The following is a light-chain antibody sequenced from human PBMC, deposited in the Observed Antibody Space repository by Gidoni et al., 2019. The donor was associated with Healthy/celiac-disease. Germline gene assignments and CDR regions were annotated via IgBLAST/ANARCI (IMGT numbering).Light chain of an antibody. V-gene: IGKV4-1*01. J-gene: IGKJ2*01. Sequence: DIVITQSPDSLAVSLGERATINCKSSQSVLYSSNNKNYLAWYQQKPGQPPKLLIYWASTRESGVPDRFSGSGSGTDCTLTSSSLQAEDVAVYYCQQYYSNPYTFGQGTKLEIK. CDR2: WAS. CDR1: QSVLYSSNNKNY. CDR3: QQYYSNPYT.